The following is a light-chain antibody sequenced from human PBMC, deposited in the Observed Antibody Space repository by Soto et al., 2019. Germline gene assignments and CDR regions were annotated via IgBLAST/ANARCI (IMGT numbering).Light chain of an antibody. CDR1: QSVRSNY. J-gene: IGKJ1*01. V-gene: IGKV3-20*01. CDR3: QQYGSSPRT. CDR2: GAS. Sequence: EIVLTQSPGTLSLSPGERATLSCRASQSVRSNYLAWYQQKPGQAPRLLIYGASSRATGIPDRFSGSGSGTDFTLTINRLEPEDFAVYYCQQYGSSPRTFGQGTKVEIK.